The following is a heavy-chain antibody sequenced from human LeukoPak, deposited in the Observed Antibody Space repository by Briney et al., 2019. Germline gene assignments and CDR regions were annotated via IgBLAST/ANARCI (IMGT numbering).Heavy chain of an antibody. J-gene: IGHJ4*02. D-gene: IGHD5-18*01. CDR1: GFIFSSYW. V-gene: IGHV3-30*18. Sequence: QTGGSLRLSCAASGFIFSSYWMTWVRQAPGKGLEWVAVISYDGSNKYYADSVKGRFTISRDNSKNTLYLQMNSLRAEDTAVYYCAKAMAGVDTAMAKGPGGYWGQGTLVTVSS. CDR3: AKAMAGVDTAMAKGPGGY. CDR2: ISYDGSNK.